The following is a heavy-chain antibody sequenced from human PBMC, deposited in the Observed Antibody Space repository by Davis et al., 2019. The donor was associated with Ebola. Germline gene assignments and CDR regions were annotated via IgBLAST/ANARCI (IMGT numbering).Heavy chain of an antibody. Sequence: GESLKISCAASGFTFSSYGMHWVRQAPGKGLEWVAVISYDGSNKYYADSVKGRFTISRDNSKNTLYLQMNSLRAEDTAVYYCARGIHCCSTSCYPYYYYGMDVWGQGTTVTVSS. CDR2: ISYDGSNK. CDR3: ARGIHCCSTSCYPYYYYGMDV. CDR1: GFTFSSYG. J-gene: IGHJ6*02. V-gene: IGHV3-30*03. D-gene: IGHD2-2*01.